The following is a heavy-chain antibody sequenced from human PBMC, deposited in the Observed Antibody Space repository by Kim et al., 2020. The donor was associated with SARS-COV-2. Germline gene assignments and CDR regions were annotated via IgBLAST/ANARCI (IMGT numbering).Heavy chain of an antibody. CDR1: GGSFSGYY. J-gene: IGHJ4*02. CDR2: INHSGST. Sequence: SETLSLTCAVYGGSFSGYYWSWIRQPPGKGLEWIGEINHSGSTNYNPSLKSRVTISVDTSKNQFSLKLSSVTAADTAVYYCARAEGGSSGGSCCTQLDYWGQGTLVTVSS. CDR3: ARAEGGSSGGSCCTQLDY. D-gene: IGHD2-15*01. V-gene: IGHV4-34*01.